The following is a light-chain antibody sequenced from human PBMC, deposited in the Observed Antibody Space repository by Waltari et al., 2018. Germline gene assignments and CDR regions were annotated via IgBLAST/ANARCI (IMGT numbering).Light chain of an antibody. Sequence: QSALTQPASVSGSPGQSITISCTGTSSDVGGYNHVSWYQYHPGQAPKVIIYDVSDRPSAISERVSGSQSGNTASLTISWLQAEDEADYYCSSQSSDNVVLFGGGTKLTVL. CDR2: DVS. V-gene: IGLV2-14*03. CDR3: SSQSSDNVVL. CDR1: SSDVGGYNH. J-gene: IGLJ2*01.